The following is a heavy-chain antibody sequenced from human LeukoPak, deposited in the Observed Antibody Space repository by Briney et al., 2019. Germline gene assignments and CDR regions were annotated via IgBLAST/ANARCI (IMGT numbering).Heavy chain of an antibody. D-gene: IGHD3-22*01. V-gene: IGHV4-59*08. CDR2: IYYSGST. CDR1: AGSISSYY. Sequence: SETLSLTCTVSAGSISSYYWSWIRQPPGKGLEWIGYIYYSGSTNYNHSLKSRVTISVDTSKNQFSLKLSSVTAADTAVYYCARHLASSGSSPGWYFDLWGRGTLVTVSS. CDR3: ARHLASSGSSPGWYFDL. J-gene: IGHJ2*01.